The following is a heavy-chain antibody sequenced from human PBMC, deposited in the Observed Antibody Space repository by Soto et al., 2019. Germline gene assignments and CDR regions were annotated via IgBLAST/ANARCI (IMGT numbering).Heavy chain of an antibody. V-gene: IGHV4-59*13. Sequence: QVQLQESGPGLAKPSETLSLTCTVSGGSISSYYWGWIRQPPGKGLEWIGYSYYSGSTNYNPPLKSRVTTSVGTSKDRFSRKRSSVAAADTAVYYWARGIRLLEWLSPYYVDYWGQGTLVTVPS. D-gene: IGHD3-3*01. J-gene: IGHJ4*02. CDR1: GGSISSYY. CDR3: ARGIRLLEWLSPYYVDY. CDR2: SYYSGST.